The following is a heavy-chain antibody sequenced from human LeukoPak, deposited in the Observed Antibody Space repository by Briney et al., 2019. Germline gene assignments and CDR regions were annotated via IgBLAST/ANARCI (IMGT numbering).Heavy chain of an antibody. CDR3: TRYGGAFSSSYGY. Sequence: GESLKISCQASGYSFPNYWIGWVRQMPGKGLEWVGTVYPGDSTTKYRPSLQCQVTISADKSINTAYLQWSSLKPSDTAMYYCTRYGGAFSSSYGYWGQGTLVTVSS. D-gene: IGHD6-6*01. CDR2: VYPGDSTT. CDR1: GYSFPNYW. J-gene: IGHJ4*02. V-gene: IGHV5-51*01.